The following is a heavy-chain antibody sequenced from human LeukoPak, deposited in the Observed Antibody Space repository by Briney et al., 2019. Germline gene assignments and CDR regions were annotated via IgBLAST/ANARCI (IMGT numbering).Heavy chain of an antibody. Sequence: PSETLSLTCTVSGDSITNYYWSWIRQPAGKGLEWIGRIHITGSTNYNPSLKSRVTISIDKSKNQFSLKLSSVTAADTAIYYCARDEYCNSTSCYPYYMDVWGKGTTVTVSS. D-gene: IGHD2-2*01. J-gene: IGHJ6*03. CDR2: IHITGST. CDR3: ARDEYCNSTSCYPYYMDV. V-gene: IGHV4-4*07. CDR1: GDSITNYY.